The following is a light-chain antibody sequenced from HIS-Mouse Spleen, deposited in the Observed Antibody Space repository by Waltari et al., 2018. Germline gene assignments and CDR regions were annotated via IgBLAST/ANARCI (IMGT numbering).Light chain of an antibody. CDR3: SSYTSSSTWV. J-gene: IGLJ3*02. V-gene: IGLV2-14*01. CDR2: EVS. CDR1: SSDVGGYNY. Sequence: QSALTQPASVSGSPGQSITISCTGPSSDVGGYNYVSWYQQHPGKAPKLMIYEVSNRPSGVSNRFSGSESGNTASLTISGLQAEDEADYYCSSYTSSSTWVFGGGTKLTVL.